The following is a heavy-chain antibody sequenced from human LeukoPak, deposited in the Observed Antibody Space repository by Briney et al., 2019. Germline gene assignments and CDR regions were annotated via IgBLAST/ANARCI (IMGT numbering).Heavy chain of an antibody. D-gene: IGHD3-10*01. CDR1: GFTFSNAW. V-gene: IGHV3-15*01. CDR2: IKSKTDGGTT. Sequence: TGGSLRLSCAASGFTFSNAWMSWVRQAPGKGLEWVGRIKSKTDGGTTDYAAPVKGRFTISRDDSKNTLYLQMNSLKTEDTAVYYCTTCSMVRAEPSWGQGTLVTVSP. J-gene: IGHJ5*02. CDR3: TTCSMVRAEPS.